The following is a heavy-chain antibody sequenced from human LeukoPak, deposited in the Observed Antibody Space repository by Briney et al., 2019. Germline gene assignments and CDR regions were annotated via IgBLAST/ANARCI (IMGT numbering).Heavy chain of an antibody. V-gene: IGHV4-59*01. Sequence: SETLSLTCTVSGGSISSYYWSWIRQPPGKGLEWIGYIYYSGGTNYNPSLKSRVTISVDTSKNQFSLKLSSVTAADTAVYCSARAFRYYYYMDVWGKGTTVTVSS. J-gene: IGHJ6*03. CDR2: IYYSGGT. CDR1: GGSISSYY. CDR3: ARAFRYYYYMDV.